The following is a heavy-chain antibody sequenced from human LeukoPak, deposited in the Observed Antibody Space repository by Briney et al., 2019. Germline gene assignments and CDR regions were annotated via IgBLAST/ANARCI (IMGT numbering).Heavy chain of an antibody. J-gene: IGHJ4*02. D-gene: IGHD5-18*01. CDR2: ISCSGCST. CDR1: GFTFSSYA. V-gene: IGHV3-23*01. CDR3: AKDPGYSDGDPYYFDY. Sequence: GGSLRLSCAASGFTFSSYAMSWVRQAPGKGLDGVSAISCSGCSTYYADSVKDRFAISRDNSKNTLNLQINSLSAEDTAVYYCAKDPGYSDGDPYYFDYWGQGTLVTVSS.